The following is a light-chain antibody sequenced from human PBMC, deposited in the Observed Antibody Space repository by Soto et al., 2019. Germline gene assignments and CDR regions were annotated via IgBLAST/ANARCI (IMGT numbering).Light chain of an antibody. CDR3: GSYTSSSTLYV. V-gene: IGLV2-14*01. CDR1: SSDVGGYNY. Sequence: QSVLTQPASVSGSPGQSITISCIGTSSDVGGYNYVSWYQQHPGKAPKLMIYEVSNRPSGVSNRFSGSKSGNTASLTISGLQAEDEADYYCGSYTSSSTLYVFGTGTKVTVL. CDR2: EVS. J-gene: IGLJ1*01.